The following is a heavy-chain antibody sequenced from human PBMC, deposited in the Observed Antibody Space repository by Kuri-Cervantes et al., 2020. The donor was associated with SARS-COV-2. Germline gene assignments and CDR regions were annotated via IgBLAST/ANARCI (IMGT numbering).Heavy chain of an antibody. J-gene: IGHJ4*02. Sequence: SGPTLVKPTQTLTLTCTFSGFSLSTSGVGVGWIRQPPGKALEWLARIDWDDDKFYSTSLKTRLTISKVTSKNQVVLTMTNMDPVDTATYYCALLRGNWNYLHWGQGTLVTVSS. CDR3: ALLRGNWNYLH. V-gene: IGHV2-70*04. CDR2: IDWDDDK. CDR1: GFSLSTSGVG. D-gene: IGHD1-7*01.